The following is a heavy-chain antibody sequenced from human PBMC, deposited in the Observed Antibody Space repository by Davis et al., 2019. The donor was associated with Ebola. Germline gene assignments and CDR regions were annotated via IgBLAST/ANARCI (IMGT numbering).Heavy chain of an antibody. Sequence: AASVKVSCKASGYTFTGYYMHWVRQAPGQGLEWMGRINPNSGGTNYAQKFQGRVTMTRDTSISTAYMELSRLRSDDTAVYYCALLTFGGLQDGALEVWGQGTTVTVFS. CDR2: INPNSGGT. CDR3: ALLTFGGLQDGALEV. V-gene: IGHV1-2*06. CDR1: GYTFTGYY. J-gene: IGHJ3*01. D-gene: IGHD3-16*01.